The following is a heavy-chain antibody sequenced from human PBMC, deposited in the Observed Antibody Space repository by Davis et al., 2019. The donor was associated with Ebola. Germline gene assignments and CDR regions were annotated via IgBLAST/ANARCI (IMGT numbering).Heavy chain of an antibody. V-gene: IGHV4-59*12. J-gene: IGHJ4*02. CDR3: ARGSFLSYGTFDY. D-gene: IGHD5-18*01. CDR2: IYYSGST. CDR1: GGSISSYY. Sequence: SETLSLTCTVSGGSISSYYWSWIRQPPGKGLEWIGYIYYSGSTNYNPSLKSRVTISVDTSKNQFSLKLSSVTAADTAVYYCARGSFLSYGTFDYWGQGTLVTVSS.